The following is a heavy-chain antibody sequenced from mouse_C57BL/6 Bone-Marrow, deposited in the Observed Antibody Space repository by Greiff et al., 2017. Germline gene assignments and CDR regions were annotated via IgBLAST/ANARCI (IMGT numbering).Heavy chain of an antibody. CDR3: AREGGSSYYYFDY. V-gene: IGHV1-85*01. CDR2: IYPRDGST. J-gene: IGHJ2*01. Sequence: QVQLQQSGPELVQPGASVTLSCKASGYTFTSYDINWVKQRPGQGLEWIGWIYPRDGSTKYNEKFKGKATLTVDTSSSTAYMELHSLTSEDSAVYFCAREGGSSYYYFDYWGQGTTLTVSA. D-gene: IGHD1-1*01. CDR1: GYTFTSYD.